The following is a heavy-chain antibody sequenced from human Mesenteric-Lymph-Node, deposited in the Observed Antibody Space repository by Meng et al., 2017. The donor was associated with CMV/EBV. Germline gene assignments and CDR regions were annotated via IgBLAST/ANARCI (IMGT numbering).Heavy chain of an antibody. CDR2: IYYSGST. V-gene: IGHV4-39*07. D-gene: IGHD3-22*01. Sequence: QLQLQESGPGLVKPSETLSLTCTVSCGSISSSSYYWGWIRHPPGKGLEWIGSIYYSGSTYYNPSLKSRVTISVDTSKNQFSLKLSSVTAADTAVYYCARDGYYYDSSGYNPFDYWGQGTLVTVSS. CDR1: CGSISSSSYY. J-gene: IGHJ4*02. CDR3: ARDGYYYDSSGYNPFDY.